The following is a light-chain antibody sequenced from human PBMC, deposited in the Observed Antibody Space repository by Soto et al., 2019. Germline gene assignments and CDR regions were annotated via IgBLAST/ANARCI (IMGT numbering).Light chain of an antibody. CDR1: SSDVGGYNY. CDR2: DVS. V-gene: IGLV2-14*03. J-gene: IGLJ1*01. Sequence: QSVLTQPASVSGAPGQSIAISCTGTSSDVGGYNYVSWYQHHPGKAHKIMVYDVSNRPSGVSNRFSGSKSGNTASLTFSGLQAEDEADYYCSSYTSSSTYVFGTGTKVTVL. CDR3: SSYTSSSTYV.